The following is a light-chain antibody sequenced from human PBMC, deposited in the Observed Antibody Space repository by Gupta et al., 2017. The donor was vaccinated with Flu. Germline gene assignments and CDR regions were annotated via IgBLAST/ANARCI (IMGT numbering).Light chain of an antibody. CDR1: SSDVGGYNY. J-gene: IGLJ3*02. CDR2: EVS. CDR3: CSYTSSSSWV. Sequence: SALTQPASVSGSPGPSITISCTGTSSDVGGYNYVSWYQQHPGKAPKLMIYEVSKRPSGVSNRFSGSKSGNTASLTISGLQAEDEADYYCCSYTSSSSWVFGGGTKLTVL. V-gene: IGLV2-14*01.